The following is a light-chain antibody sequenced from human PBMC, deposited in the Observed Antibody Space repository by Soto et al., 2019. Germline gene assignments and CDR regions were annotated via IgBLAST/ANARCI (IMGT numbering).Light chain of an antibody. CDR3: QQYGRSPFT. J-gene: IGKJ2*01. Sequence: EIVLTQSPVTLSLSPGERATLSCRASQRITNNFLAWFQRKPGLAPRLLIYGASSSASGIPDRFSGSGAGTDFALTISRLEPEDFGVYYCQQYGRSPFTFGQGTKLQIK. CDR2: GAS. CDR1: QRITNNF. V-gene: IGKV3-20*01.